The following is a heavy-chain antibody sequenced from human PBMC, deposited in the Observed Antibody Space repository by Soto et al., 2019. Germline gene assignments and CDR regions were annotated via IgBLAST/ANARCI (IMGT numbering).Heavy chain of an antibody. V-gene: IGHV1-2*04. Sequence: ASVKVSCKASGYTFTGYYMHWVRQAPGQGLEWMGWINPNSGGTNYAQKFQGWVTMTRDTSISTAYMELSRLRSDDTAVYYCARAALNWSYAWFDPWGQGTLVTVSS. CDR3: ARAALNWSYAWFDP. J-gene: IGHJ5*02. D-gene: IGHD1-7*01. CDR2: INPNSGGT. CDR1: GYTFTGYY.